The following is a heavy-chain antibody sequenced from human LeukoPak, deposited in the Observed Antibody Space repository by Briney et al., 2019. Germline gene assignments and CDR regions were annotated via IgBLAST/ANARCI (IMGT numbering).Heavy chain of an antibody. CDR2: IWYDGSNK. CDR1: GFTFSSYG. Sequence: GRSLRLSCAASGFTFSSYGMHWARQAPGKGLEWVVVIWYDGSNKYYADSVKGRFTISRDNSKNTLYLQMNSLRAEDTAVYYCARDCGGGSCDAFDIWGQGTMVTVSS. V-gene: IGHV3-33*01. D-gene: IGHD2-15*01. J-gene: IGHJ3*02. CDR3: ARDCGGGSCDAFDI.